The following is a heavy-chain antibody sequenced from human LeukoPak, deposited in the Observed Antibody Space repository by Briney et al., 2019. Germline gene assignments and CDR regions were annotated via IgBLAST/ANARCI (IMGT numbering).Heavy chain of an antibody. J-gene: IGHJ6*03. V-gene: IGHV3-21*01. CDR1: GFTFSSYS. CDR3: AKDLSAARPYYYMDV. D-gene: IGHD6-6*01. Sequence: GGSLRLSCAASGFTFSSYSMNWVRQAPGKGLEWVSSISSSSSYIYYADSVKGRFTISRDNAKNSLYLQMNSLRAEDTAVYYCAKDLSAARPYYYMDVWGKGTTVTVSS. CDR2: ISSSSSYI.